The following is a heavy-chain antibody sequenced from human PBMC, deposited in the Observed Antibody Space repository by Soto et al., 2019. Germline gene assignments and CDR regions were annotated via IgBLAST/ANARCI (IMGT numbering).Heavy chain of an antibody. J-gene: IGHJ4*02. CDR1: GFTFSNAW. CDR2: IKSKTDGGTT. V-gene: IGHV3-15*01. Sequence: GGSLRLSCAASGFTFSNAWMSWVRQAPGKGLEWVGRIKSKTDGGTTDYAAPVKGRFTISRDDSKNTLYLQMNSLKTEDTAVYYCAKDLPDPPYYDFWSGYYHPYYFDYWGQGTLVTVSS. D-gene: IGHD3-3*01. CDR3: AKDLPDPPYYDFWSGYYHPYYFDY.